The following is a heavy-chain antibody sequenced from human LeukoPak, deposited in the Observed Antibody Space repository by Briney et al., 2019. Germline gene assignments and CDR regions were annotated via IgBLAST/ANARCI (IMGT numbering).Heavy chain of an antibody. CDR3: ARRLAVPGPLPDY. V-gene: IGHV1-8*01. CDR1: GYTFTNYD. D-gene: IGHD6-19*01. Sequence: ASVKVSCKASGYTFTNYDIIWVRQGTGQGLEWMGWMNPNSGNTGYAQKFQGRATMTRDTSINTAYMELSSLRFEDTAVYFCARRLAVPGPLPDYWGQGTLVTVSS. CDR2: MNPNSGNT. J-gene: IGHJ4*02.